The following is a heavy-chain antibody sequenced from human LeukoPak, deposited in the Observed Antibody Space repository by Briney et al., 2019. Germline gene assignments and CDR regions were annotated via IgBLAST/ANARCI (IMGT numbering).Heavy chain of an antibody. J-gene: IGHJ4*02. D-gene: IGHD3-10*01. CDR3: ARREGSGSYHY. CDR2: IYYSGST. CDR1: GFTFNTYS. V-gene: IGHV4-59*08. Sequence: PGGSLRLSCAASGFTFNTYSMNWVRQPPGKGLEWIGYIYYSGSTNYNPSLKSRVTISVDTSKNQFSLKLSSVTAADTAVYYCARREGSGSYHYWGQGTLVTVSS.